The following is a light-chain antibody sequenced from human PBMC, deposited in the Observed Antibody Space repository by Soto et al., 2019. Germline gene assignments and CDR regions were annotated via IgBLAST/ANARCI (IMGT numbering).Light chain of an antibody. CDR2: GAS. CDR3: QHYGSSSYT. CDR1: QSVSSTY. Sequence: EIVLTQSPGTLSLSPGERATLSCRASQSVSSTYLAWYQQKPGQAPRLLIYGASSRATGIPDRFSGSGSGTDFTLTISRLEPEDFAVYYCQHYGSSSYTFGQGTQLEIK. V-gene: IGKV3-20*01. J-gene: IGKJ2*01.